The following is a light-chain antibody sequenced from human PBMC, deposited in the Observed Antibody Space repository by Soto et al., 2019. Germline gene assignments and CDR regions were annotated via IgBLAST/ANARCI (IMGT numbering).Light chain of an antibody. V-gene: IGKV3-15*01. CDR3: QQYNNWPLT. CDR2: GAS. CDR1: QSVSGN. Sequence: EIVMTQSPATLSVSPGERATLSCRASQSVSGNLAWYQQKPGQAHRLLIYGASTRATGIPARFSGSGSGTEFTLTISCRQSEDFAVYYCQQYNNWPLTFGGGTKVEIK. J-gene: IGKJ4*01.